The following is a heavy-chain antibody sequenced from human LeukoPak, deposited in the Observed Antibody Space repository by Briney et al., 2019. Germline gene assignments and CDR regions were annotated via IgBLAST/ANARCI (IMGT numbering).Heavy chain of an antibody. J-gene: IGHJ4*02. D-gene: IGHD1-14*01. Sequence: GGSLRLSCAASGFTFSSYAMSWVRQAPGKGLEWVANIKQDGSEKYYVDPVKGRFTISRDNAKNSVYLQMNSLRAEDTAVYYCARKLNNRYFDYWGQGTLVTVSS. CDR3: ARKLNNRYFDY. V-gene: IGHV3-7*01. CDR2: IKQDGSEK. CDR1: GFTFSSYA.